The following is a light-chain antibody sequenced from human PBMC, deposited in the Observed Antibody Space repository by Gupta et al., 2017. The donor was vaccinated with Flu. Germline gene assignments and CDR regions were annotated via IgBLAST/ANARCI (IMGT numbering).Light chain of an antibody. J-gene: IGLJ2*01. CDR1: SSNIGSNY. V-gene: IGLV1-47*01. CDR2: RNN. Sequence: QSVLTQPPSASGTPGQRVTISCSGSSSNIGSNYVYWYQQFPGMAPKLLIYRNNQRPSGVPDRFSGSKSGTSASLAISGLRSEDEADYYCAAWDDSLSGFVVFGGGTKLTVL. CDR3: AAWDDSLSGFVV.